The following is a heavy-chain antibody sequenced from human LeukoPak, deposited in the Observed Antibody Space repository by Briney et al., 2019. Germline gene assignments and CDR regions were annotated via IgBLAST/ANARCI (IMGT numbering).Heavy chain of an antibody. CDR2: IRGSGTT. V-gene: IGHV3-49*03. CDR1: GFTFADYT. J-gene: IGHJ1*01. D-gene: IGHD1-7*01. CDR3: ARSFFQWNYGSCLDS. Sequence: HAGGSLRLSCTTSGFTFADYTMHWFRQAPGKGLESVGFIRGSGTTQYAASVRGRFTISRDDSKSIAYLQMNSLRPEDTAVYSCARSFFQWNYGSCLDSWGQGTLVTVSS.